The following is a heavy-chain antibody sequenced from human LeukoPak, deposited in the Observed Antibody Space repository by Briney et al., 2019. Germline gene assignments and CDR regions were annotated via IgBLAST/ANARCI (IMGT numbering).Heavy chain of an antibody. CDR3: ASQYYDSSGYYYASFDY. Sequence: KPSETLSLTCTVSGGSISSSSYYWGWIRQPPGKGLEWIGSIYYSGSTYYNPSLKSRITIPVDTSKNQFSLKLSSVTAADTAVYYCASQYYDSSGYYYASFDYWGQGTLVTVSS. J-gene: IGHJ4*02. CDR2: IYYSGST. V-gene: IGHV4-39*01. CDR1: GGSISSSSYY. D-gene: IGHD3-22*01.